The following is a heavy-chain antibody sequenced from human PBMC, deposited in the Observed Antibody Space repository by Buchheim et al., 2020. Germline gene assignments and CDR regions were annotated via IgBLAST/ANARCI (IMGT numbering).Heavy chain of an antibody. D-gene: IGHD3-10*01. Sequence: QVQLVQSGAEVKKPGASVKVSCKASGYTFTSYYMHWVRQAPGQGLEWMGIINPSGGSTSYAQKFQGRVTMTRDTSTRPDYMELSSLRSEDTAVYYCARDVGITMVRGVIMSGFDYWGQGTL. CDR2: INPSGGST. V-gene: IGHV1-46*01. CDR3: ARDVGITMVRGVIMSGFDY. CDR1: GYTFTSYY. J-gene: IGHJ4*02.